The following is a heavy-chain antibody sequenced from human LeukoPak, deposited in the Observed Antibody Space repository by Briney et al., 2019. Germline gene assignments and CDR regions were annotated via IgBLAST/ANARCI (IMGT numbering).Heavy chain of an antibody. J-gene: IGHJ5*02. Sequence: PSETLSLTCTVSGGSISSYYWSWIRQPAGKGLEWIGRIYTSGSTNYNPSLKSRVTMSVDTSKNQFSLKLSSVTAADTAVYYCARELWAYDILTGYDRFDPWCQGTLVTVSS. CDR3: ARELWAYDILTGYDRFDP. CDR2: IYTSGST. CDR1: GGSISSYY. V-gene: IGHV4-4*07. D-gene: IGHD3-9*01.